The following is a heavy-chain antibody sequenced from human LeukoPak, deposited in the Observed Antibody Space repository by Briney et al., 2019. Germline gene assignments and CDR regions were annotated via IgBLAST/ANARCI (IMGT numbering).Heavy chain of an antibody. CDR3: ARSLDYSFDY. V-gene: IGHV4-39*07. J-gene: IGHJ4*02. Sequence: SETLSLTCTVSGGSISSSSYYWGWIRQPPGKGLEWIGSIYYSGSTYYNPSLKSRVTISVDTSKNQFSLKLSSVTAADTAVYYCARSLDYSFDYWGQGTLVTVSS. CDR2: IYYSGST. CDR1: GGSISSSSYY. D-gene: IGHD2-15*01.